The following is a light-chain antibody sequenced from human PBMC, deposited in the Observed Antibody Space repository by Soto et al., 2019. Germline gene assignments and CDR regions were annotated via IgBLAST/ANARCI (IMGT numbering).Light chain of an antibody. Sequence: QSALTQPASVSGSPGQSITISCTGTARDIGGYQFVSWYQQHPVKAPKLIIVDVTKRPSGISSRFSASKSGTTASLTISGLLPEDEAQYYCASYSSSETPVVFGGGTKLTVL. CDR3: ASYSSSETPVV. CDR2: DVT. J-gene: IGLJ2*01. V-gene: IGLV2-14*03. CDR1: ARDIGGYQF.